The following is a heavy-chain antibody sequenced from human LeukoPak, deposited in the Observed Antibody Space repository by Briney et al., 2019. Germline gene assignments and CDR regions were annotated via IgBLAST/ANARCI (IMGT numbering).Heavy chain of an antibody. CDR1: GFSLSTSGVG. V-gene: IGHV2-5*02. Sequence: SGPTLVKSTQTLTLTCTFSGFSLSTSGVGVGWIRQPPGKALEWLALIYWDDDKRYSPSLKSRLTITKDTSKNQVVLTMTNMDPVDTATYYCAHLTLHQGTAGFDPWGQGTLVTVSS. CDR3: AHLTLHQGTAGFDP. J-gene: IGHJ5*02. D-gene: IGHD1-14*01. CDR2: IYWDDDK.